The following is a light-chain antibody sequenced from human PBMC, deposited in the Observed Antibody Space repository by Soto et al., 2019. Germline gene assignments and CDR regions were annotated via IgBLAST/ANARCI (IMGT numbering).Light chain of an antibody. CDR1: QSVSSSY. CDR2: GAS. J-gene: IGKJ4*01. Sequence: EIVLTQSPGTLSLSPGERATLSCSASQSVSSSYLAWYQQKPGQAPRLLIYGASSRATGIPDRFSGSGSGTDFTLTISRLEPEDFAVYYCQQYGSSVLTFGGGTKV. V-gene: IGKV3-20*01. CDR3: QQYGSSVLT.